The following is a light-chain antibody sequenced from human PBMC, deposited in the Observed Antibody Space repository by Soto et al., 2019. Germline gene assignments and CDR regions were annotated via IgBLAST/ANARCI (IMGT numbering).Light chain of an antibody. Sequence: DIQMTQSPPSVSASVGDRVTITCRASQGISSGLAWYQQKPAKAPKLLIYAASSLQSGVPSRFTGSGSGTDFTLPISSLQPEDFATYYCQQANSFPHTFGQGTRLEIK. CDR1: QGISSG. J-gene: IGKJ5*01. CDR2: AAS. CDR3: QQANSFPHT. V-gene: IGKV1-12*01.